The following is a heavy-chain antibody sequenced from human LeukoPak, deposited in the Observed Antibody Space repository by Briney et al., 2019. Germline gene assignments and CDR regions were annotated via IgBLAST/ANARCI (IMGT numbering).Heavy chain of an antibody. J-gene: IGHJ4*02. Sequence: PSETLSLTCTVSGGSISSGSYYWSWIRQPAGKGLGWIGRIYTSGSTNHNPSLKSRVTISVDTSKNQFSLKLSSVTATDTAVYFCARQSSTSCYIDYWGQGTLVAVSS. CDR2: IYTSGST. CDR1: GGSISSGSYY. CDR3: ARQSSTSCYIDY. D-gene: IGHD2-2*02. V-gene: IGHV4-61*02.